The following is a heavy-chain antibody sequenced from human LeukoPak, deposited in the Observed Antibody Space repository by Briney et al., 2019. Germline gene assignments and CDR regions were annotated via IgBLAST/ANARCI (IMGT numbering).Heavy chain of an antibody. D-gene: IGHD6-13*01. J-gene: IGHJ4*02. CDR1: GDSVSSNSAA. V-gene: IGHV6-1*01. CDR3: ARVSEEVAAAGIYYFDY. CDR2: TYYRSKWYN. Sequence: SQTLSLTCAISGDSVSSNSAAWNWIRQSPSRGLEWLGRTYYRSKWYNDYAVSVKSRITINPDTSKNRFSLQLNSVTPEDTAVYYCARVSEEVAAAGIYYFDYWGQGTLVTVSS.